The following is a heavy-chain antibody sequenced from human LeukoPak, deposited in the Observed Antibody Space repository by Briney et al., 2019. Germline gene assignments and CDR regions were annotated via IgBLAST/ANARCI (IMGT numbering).Heavy chain of an antibody. D-gene: IGHD5-18*01. CDR2: INHSGST. Sequence: ETLSLTCAVYGGSFSGYYWSWIRQPPGKGLEWIGEINHSGSTNYNPSLKSRVTISVDTSKNQFSLWLSSVTAADTAVYYCARDVTAMNTLDYWGQGTLVTVSS. CDR1: GGSFSGYY. V-gene: IGHV4-34*01. J-gene: IGHJ4*02. CDR3: ARDVTAMNTLDY.